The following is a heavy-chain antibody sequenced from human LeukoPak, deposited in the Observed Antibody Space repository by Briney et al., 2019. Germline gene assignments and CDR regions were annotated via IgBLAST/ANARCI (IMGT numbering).Heavy chain of an antibody. J-gene: IGHJ6*02. D-gene: IGHD5-12*01. CDR1: GFTFSSYG. CDR2: ISYDGSNK. Sequence: PGGSLRLSCAASGFTFSSYGMHWVRQAPGKGLEWVAVISYDGSNKYYADSVKGRFTISRDNSKNTLYLQMNSLRAEDTAVYYCAKIRKVATISRFGMDVWGQGTTVTVSS. CDR3: AKIRKVATISRFGMDV. V-gene: IGHV3-30*18.